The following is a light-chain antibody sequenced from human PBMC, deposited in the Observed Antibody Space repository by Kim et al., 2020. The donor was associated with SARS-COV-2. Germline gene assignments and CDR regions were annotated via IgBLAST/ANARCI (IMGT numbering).Light chain of an antibody. CDR3: QQYGSAPPYT. CDR2: GAS. Sequence: SSWERATLSCRPSQTIGNSYFAWYPQKPGQAPRLLMHGASRRATCIPDRFSCSWSGTDFTLTISRLEPEDFAVYYFQQYGSAPPYTFGQEPKLEI. J-gene: IGKJ2*01. V-gene: IGKV3-20*01. CDR1: QTIGNSY.